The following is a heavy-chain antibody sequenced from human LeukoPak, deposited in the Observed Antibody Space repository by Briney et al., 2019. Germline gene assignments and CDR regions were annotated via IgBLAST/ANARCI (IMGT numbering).Heavy chain of an antibody. Sequence: GESLKISCKSSGNNFRKHWIAWVRQMPGKGLELMGYIYPGDSDTRYSPSFQGHVTISADTSISTAYLQWSSVKASDTAMYYCATLRDGYHLYDYWGQGALVTVSS. J-gene: IGHJ4*02. CDR2: IYPGDSDT. CDR1: GNNFRKHW. V-gene: IGHV5-51*01. D-gene: IGHD5-24*01. CDR3: ATLRDGYHLYDY.